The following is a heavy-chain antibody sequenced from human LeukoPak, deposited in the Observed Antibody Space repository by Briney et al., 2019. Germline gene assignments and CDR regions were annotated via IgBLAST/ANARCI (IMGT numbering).Heavy chain of an antibody. CDR3: ARSYYDSSDYY. CDR2: INPSGDIT. Sequence: GASVKVSCKASGYTFTGYYMHWVRQAPGQGLEWMGIINPSGDITTYAQKFQGRVTMARDTSTSTVYMELSSLRSEDTAMYYCARSYYDSSDYYWGQGTLVTVSS. CDR1: GYTFTGYY. D-gene: IGHD3-22*01. J-gene: IGHJ4*02. V-gene: IGHV1-46*01.